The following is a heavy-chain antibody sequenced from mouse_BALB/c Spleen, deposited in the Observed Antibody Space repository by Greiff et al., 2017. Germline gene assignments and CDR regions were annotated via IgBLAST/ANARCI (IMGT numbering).Heavy chain of an antibody. V-gene: IGHV1-4*02. CDR3: ARSGGYYFDY. J-gene: IGHJ2*01. CDR2: INPSSGYT. D-gene: IGHD1-1*02. CDR1: GYTFPSYT. Sequence: VQLQQSAAELARPGASVKMSCKASGYTFPSYTMHWVKQRPGQGLEWIGYINPSSGYTEYNQKFKDKTTLTADKSSSTAYMQLSSLTSEDSAVYYCARSGGYYFDYWGQGTTLTVSS.